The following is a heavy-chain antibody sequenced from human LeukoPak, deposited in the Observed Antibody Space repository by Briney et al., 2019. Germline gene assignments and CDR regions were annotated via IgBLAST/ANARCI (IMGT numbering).Heavy chain of an antibody. CDR3: ARHGKVTPFSSGLVLGHIWDY. J-gene: IGHJ4*02. Sequence: PSETLSLTCTVSGGSISSYYWSWIRQPPGKGLEWIGYIYYSGSTNYNPSLKSRVTISVDTSKNQFSLKLSSVTAADTAVYYCARHGKVTPFSSGLVLGHIWDYWGQGTLVTVSS. CDR2: IYYSGST. D-gene: IGHD6-19*01. V-gene: IGHV4-59*08. CDR1: GGSISSYY.